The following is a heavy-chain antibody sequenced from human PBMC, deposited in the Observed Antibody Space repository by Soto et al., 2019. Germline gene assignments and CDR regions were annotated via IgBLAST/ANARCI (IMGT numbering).Heavy chain of an antibody. Sequence: QLQLQESGPGLVKPSETLSLTCTVSGGSTSSSSYFWGWIRQPPGKGLEWIANIHYRGSTYYNASLKSRVTISVDMSNNQFSLKLSSVTAADSAVYSCARGIGYYFDSWGQGTLVTVSS. J-gene: IGHJ4*02. V-gene: IGHV4-39*01. D-gene: IGHD5-12*01. CDR1: GGSTSSSSYF. CDR3: ARGIGYYFDS. CDR2: IHYRGST.